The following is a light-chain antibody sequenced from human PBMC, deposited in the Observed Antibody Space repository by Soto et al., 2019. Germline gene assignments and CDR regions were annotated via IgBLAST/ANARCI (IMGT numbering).Light chain of an antibody. CDR2: DVT. J-gene: IGLJ3*02. CDR1: SSDVGGYNY. Sequence: QAVVTQPASVSGSPGQSIAISCTGTSSDVGGYNYVSWYQQHPGKAPKLMIYDVTARPSGVSDRFSGSKSGNTASLTVSGLQAEDEANYYCSSYTSISTVVFGGGTKLTVL. V-gene: IGLV2-14*03. CDR3: SSYTSISTVV.